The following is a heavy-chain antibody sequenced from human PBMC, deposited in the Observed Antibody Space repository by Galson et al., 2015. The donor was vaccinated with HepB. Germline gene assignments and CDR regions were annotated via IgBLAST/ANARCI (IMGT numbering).Heavy chain of an antibody. J-gene: IGHJ4*02. Sequence: LSLTCTVSGVSISSGDYYWSWIRQPPGKGLEWIGYIYYSGSTYYNPSLKSRVTISVDTSKNQFSLNLSSVTAADTAVYYCARYYVWGVKVDFDYWGQGTLVTVSS. V-gene: IGHV4-30-4*01. D-gene: IGHD3-16*01. CDR2: IYYSGST. CDR3: ARYYVWGVKVDFDY. CDR1: GVSISSGDYY.